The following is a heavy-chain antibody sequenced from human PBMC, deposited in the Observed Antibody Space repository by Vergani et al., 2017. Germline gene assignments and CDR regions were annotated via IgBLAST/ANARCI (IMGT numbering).Heavy chain of an antibody. CDR1: GYTFTSYG. CDR3: AGEGIAGGPYRRAPPPILDY. Sequence: QVQLVQSGAEVKKPGASVKVSCKASGYTFTSYGISWVRQAPGQGLEWMGWISAYNGNTNYAQKLQGRVTMTTDTSTHTDYMELRSLRSDDTAVYYCAGEGIAGGPYRRAPPPILDYWGQGTLVTVSS. D-gene: IGHD6-13*01. V-gene: IGHV1-18*01. J-gene: IGHJ4*02. CDR2: ISAYNGNT.